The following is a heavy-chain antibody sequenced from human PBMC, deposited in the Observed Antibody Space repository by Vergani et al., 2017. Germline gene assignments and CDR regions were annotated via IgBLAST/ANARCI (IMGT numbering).Heavy chain of an antibody. Sequence: QVQLVQSGAEVKKHGSSVKVSCKASGGTFSSYTISWVRQAPGQGLEWMGRIIPILGIANYAQKFQGRVTITADKSTSTAYMELSSLRSEDTAVYYCARGDLEAKRDYYFDYWGQGTLVTVSS. CDR2: IIPILGIA. J-gene: IGHJ4*02. D-gene: IGHD2-21*01. CDR1: GGTFSSYT. CDR3: ARGDLEAKRDYYFDY. V-gene: IGHV1-69*02.